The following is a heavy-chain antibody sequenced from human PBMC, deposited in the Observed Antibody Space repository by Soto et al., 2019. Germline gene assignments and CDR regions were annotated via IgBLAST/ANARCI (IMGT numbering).Heavy chain of an antibody. CDR3: ARSTYSDSGSYYLCAYDI. CDR2: IHYSGST. CDR1: GGSISTYY. D-gene: IGHD3-10*01. V-gene: IGHV4-59*08. J-gene: IGHJ3*02. Sequence: SETLSLTCTVSGGSISTYYWSWIRQPPGKGLEWIGYIHYSGSTDYNPSLKSRVTISGDTSKNQFSLKLSSVTAADTAVYYCARSTYSDSGSYYLCAYDIRGQGTMVTVSS.